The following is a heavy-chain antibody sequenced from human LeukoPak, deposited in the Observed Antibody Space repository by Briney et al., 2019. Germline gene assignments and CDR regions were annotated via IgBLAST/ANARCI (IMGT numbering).Heavy chain of an antibody. J-gene: IGHJ6*03. V-gene: IGHV4-34*01. Sequence: PSGTLSLTCDVSGGSFSGYYWTWIRQSPGKGLEWLGEVNHSVDPIYSPSLKSRVIISIDTSKNQISLHMTSVTAADTAVYYCARGRNWQTFYHYCMDVWGNGTSVTVSS. CDR3: ARGRNWQTFYHYCMDV. CDR1: GGSFSGYY. D-gene: IGHD1-14*01. CDR2: VNHSVDP.